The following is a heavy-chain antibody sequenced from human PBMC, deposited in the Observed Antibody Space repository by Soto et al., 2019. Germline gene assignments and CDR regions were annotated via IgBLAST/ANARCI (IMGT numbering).Heavy chain of an antibody. J-gene: IGHJ5*02. V-gene: IGHV4-59*01. CDR2: IYYSGST. CDR3: ARGGQWLIRHLNWFDP. Sequence: SEALPRTCTVSGGSISRYYWSWIRQPPGKGLEWIGYIYYSGSTNYNPSLKSRVTISVDTSKNQFSLKLSSVTAADTAVYYCARGGQWLIRHLNWFDPWGQGTLVIVSS. D-gene: IGHD6-19*01. CDR1: GGSISRYY.